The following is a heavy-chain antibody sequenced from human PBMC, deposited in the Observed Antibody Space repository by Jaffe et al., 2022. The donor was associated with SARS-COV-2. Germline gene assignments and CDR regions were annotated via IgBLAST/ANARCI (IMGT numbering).Heavy chain of an antibody. D-gene: IGHD3-22*01. J-gene: IGHJ4*02. V-gene: IGHV1-46*04. CDR1: GYTFSSYY. CDR3: ARDRSAHYYDSSGYYLAY. Sequence: QVQLVQSGAEVKKPGASMKVSCKASGYTFSSYYMHWVRQAPGQGLEWMGIINPSGGSTNYAQKLQGRVTMTRDTSTSTVYMELSSLRSEDTAVYYCARDRSAHYYDSSGYYLAYWGQGTLVTVSS. CDR2: INPSGGST.